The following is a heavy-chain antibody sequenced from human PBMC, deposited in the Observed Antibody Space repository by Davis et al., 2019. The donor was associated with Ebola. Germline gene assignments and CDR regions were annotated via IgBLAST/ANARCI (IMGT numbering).Heavy chain of an antibody. J-gene: IGHJ4*02. Sequence: GESLKISCAASGFTFSSYSMNWVRQAPGKGLEWVSSISGSSSYIYYADSVKGRFTISRDNAKNSLYLQMNSLRAEDTAVYYCAREVRGVIIFDYWGQGTLVTVSS. CDR3: AREVRGVIIFDY. CDR2: ISGSSSYI. CDR1: GFTFSSYS. D-gene: IGHD3-10*01. V-gene: IGHV3-21*01.